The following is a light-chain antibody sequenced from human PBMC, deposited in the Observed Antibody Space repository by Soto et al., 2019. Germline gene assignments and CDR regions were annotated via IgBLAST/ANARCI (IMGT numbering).Light chain of an antibody. Sequence: DIQMAQSPSTLSASVGDRVTITCRASQSISSWLAWYQQKPGKAPKLLIYKASSLESGVPSRFSGSGSGTEFTLTISSLQPDDFATYYCRHYNSYLETFGQGTKVEIK. V-gene: IGKV1-5*03. CDR1: QSISSW. CDR3: RHYNSYLET. CDR2: KAS. J-gene: IGKJ1*01.